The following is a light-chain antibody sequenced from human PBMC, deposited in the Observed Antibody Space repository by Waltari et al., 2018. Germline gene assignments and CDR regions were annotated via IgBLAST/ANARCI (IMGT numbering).Light chain of an antibody. Sequence: NFMLTQPHAVSESPGKTVIISCPRSSGGIVSSSVQRSRQRPGSGPTTLIFDNDQRPSGVPDRFSGSIDSSSNSASLTIHELETEDEADYYCQSYDGNDQGVFGGGTKLTVL. CDR3: QSYDGNDQGV. CDR1: SGGIVSSS. CDR2: DND. V-gene: IGLV6-57*04. J-gene: IGLJ3*02.